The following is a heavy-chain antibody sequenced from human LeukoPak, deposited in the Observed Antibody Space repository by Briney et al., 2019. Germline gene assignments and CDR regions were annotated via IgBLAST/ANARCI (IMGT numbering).Heavy chain of an antibody. D-gene: IGHD2-8*01. V-gene: IGHV3-74*01. CDR3: ARGGLRVMVYRLYYMDV. CDR2: INSDGSST. Sequence: GGSLRLSCAASGFTFSSYWMHWVRQAPGKGLVWVSRINSDGSSTSYADSVKGRFTISRDNAKNTLYLQMNSLRAEDTAVYYCARGGLRVMVYRLYYMDVWGKGTTVTVSS. CDR1: GFTFSSYW. J-gene: IGHJ6*03.